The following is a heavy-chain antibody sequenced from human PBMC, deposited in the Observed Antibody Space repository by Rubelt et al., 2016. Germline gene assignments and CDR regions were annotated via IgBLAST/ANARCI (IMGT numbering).Heavy chain of an antibody. V-gene: IGHV3-23*01. CDR1: GFTFSSYA. D-gene: IGHD1-26*01. J-gene: IGHJ4*02. Sequence: EVQLLESGGGLVQPGGSLRLSCAASGFTFSSYAMSWVRQAPGKGLEWVSAISGSGGSTYYADSVKGRLTISRDNSKNTLDLQMNSLRAEDTAVYYCAKVGGGRVGAFDYWGQGTLVTVSS. CDR3: AKVGGGRVGAFDY. CDR2: ISGSGGST.